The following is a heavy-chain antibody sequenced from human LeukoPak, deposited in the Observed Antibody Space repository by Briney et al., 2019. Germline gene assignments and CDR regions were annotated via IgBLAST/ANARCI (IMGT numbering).Heavy chain of an antibody. Sequence: GGSLRLSCAASGLTLSNYWMSWVRQAPGKGLEWVANIKQDGSEKNYVDSVKGRFTISRDNAKNSLYLQMNSLRAEDTAVYYCARDRRQWKAALYWGQGTLVTVSS. D-gene: IGHD6-19*01. CDR1: GLTLSNYW. CDR2: IKQDGSEK. J-gene: IGHJ4*02. V-gene: IGHV3-7*01. CDR3: ARDRRQWKAALY.